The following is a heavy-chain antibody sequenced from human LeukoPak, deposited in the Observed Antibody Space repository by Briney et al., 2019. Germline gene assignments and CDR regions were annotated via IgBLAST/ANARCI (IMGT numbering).Heavy chain of an antibody. J-gene: IGHJ4*02. CDR3: ARSIRGYDDFDY. D-gene: IGHD3-10*01. CDR1: GFTFSSYA. CDR2: ISYDGSNK. Sequence: GGSLRLSWAASGFTFSSYAMHWVRQAPGKGLEWVAVISYDGSNKYYADSVKGRFTISRDNSKNTLYLQMNSLRAEDTAVYYCARSIRGYDDFDYWGQGTLVTVSS. V-gene: IGHV3-30-3*01.